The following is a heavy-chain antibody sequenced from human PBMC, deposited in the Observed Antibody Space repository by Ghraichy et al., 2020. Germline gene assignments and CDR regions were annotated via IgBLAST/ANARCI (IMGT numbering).Heavy chain of an antibody. V-gene: IGHV4-61*02. J-gene: IGHJ6*02. CDR3: ARVARYSYYGMDV. CDR2: FYTTGTT. Sequence: SLNISCTVSGGSISSGTYYWSWIRQPAGKGLEWIGRFYTTGTTNYNPSLKSRVSISVDTSKNQFSLNLSSVTAADPAVYYCARVARYSYYGMDVWGQGTTVTVSS. CDR1: GGSISSGTYY.